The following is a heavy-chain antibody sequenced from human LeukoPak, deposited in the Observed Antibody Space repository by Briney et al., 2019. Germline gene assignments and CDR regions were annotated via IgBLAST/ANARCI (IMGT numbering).Heavy chain of an antibody. J-gene: IGHJ4*02. D-gene: IGHD1-26*01. Sequence: PGGSLRRSCAASGLTFSNAWMSWVRQAPGKGLEWVGRIKSKTDGGTIEYAAPVKGRLTISRDDAKKTLFLQINSLTTEDTAVYYCITNGGSSWRGYWGQGTLVTVSS. CDR2: IKSKTDGGTI. V-gene: IGHV3-15*01. CDR3: ITNGGSSWRGY. CDR1: GLTFSNAW.